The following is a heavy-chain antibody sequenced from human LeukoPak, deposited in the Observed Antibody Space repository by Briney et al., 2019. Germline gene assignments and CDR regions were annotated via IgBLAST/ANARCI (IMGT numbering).Heavy chain of an antibody. D-gene: IGHD2-2*01. J-gene: IGHJ5*02. CDR1: GGSISTDY. CDR3: ARSTARGAWFDP. V-gene: IGHV4-4*09. CDR2: IYTSGGT. Sequence: PSETLSLTRTVSGGSISTDYWSWIRQSPGKGLEWIGYIYTSGGTNYNPSLKSRVTISIDTSKNQFSLKLSSVTAADTAVYYCARSTARGAWFDPWGQGTLVTVSS.